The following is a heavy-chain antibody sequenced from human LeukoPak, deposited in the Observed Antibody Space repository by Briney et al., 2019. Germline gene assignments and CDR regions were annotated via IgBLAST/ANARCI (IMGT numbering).Heavy chain of an antibody. J-gene: IGHJ6*03. CDR1: GYTFNSYG. Sequence: ASVKVSCKASGYTFNSYGISWVRQAPGQGLEWMGWISAHNGNTNYEEKVQGRVTMTTDTSTSTAYMELRSLRSDDTAVYYCATASKAVAAHYYYYYMDVWGKGTTVTVSS. V-gene: IGHV1-18*01. CDR3: ATASKAVAAHYYYYYMDV. D-gene: IGHD6-19*01. CDR2: ISAHNGNT.